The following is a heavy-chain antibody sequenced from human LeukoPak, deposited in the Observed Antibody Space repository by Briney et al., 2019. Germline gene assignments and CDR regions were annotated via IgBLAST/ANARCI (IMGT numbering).Heavy chain of an antibody. D-gene: IGHD2-8*01. CDR1: GYTFTSYD. Sequence: ASVKVSXKASGYTFTSYDINRVRQAPGQGLEWMGWMNPNSGNTGYAQKFQGRVTMTRNTSISTAYMELSSLRSEDTAVYYCARMYAPRDYWGQGTLVTVSS. J-gene: IGHJ4*02. CDR3: ARMYAPRDY. CDR2: MNPNSGNT. V-gene: IGHV1-8*01.